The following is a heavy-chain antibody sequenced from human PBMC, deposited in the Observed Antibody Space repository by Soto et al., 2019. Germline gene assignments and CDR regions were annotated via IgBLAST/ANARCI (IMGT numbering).Heavy chain of an antibody. Sequence: SETLSLTCTVSGGSISSYYWSWIRQPPGKGLEWIGYIYYSGSTNYNPSLKSRVTISVDTSKNQFSLKLSSVTAADTAVYYCARSKGRAIKNPPYYFDYWGQGTLGTVSS. CDR3: ARSKGRAIKNPPYYFDY. J-gene: IGHJ4*02. V-gene: IGHV4-59*08. CDR2: IYYSGST. CDR1: GGSISSYY.